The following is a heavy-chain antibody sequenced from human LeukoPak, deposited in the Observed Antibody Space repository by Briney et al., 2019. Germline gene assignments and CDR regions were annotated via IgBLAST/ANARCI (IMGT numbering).Heavy chain of an antibody. J-gene: IGHJ6*02. V-gene: IGHV3-23*01. D-gene: IGHD2-15*01. CDR2: VSGRGDST. CDR1: GFTFTNYA. CDR3: AKAPPAATNYYYGMDV. Sequence: PGGSLRLSCAASGFTFTNYAMTWVRQAPGKGLEWVSAVSGRGDSTYYADSVKGRFTISRDNSKNTLYLQMNSLRAEDTAVYHCAKAPPAATNYYYGMDVWGQGTTVTVSS.